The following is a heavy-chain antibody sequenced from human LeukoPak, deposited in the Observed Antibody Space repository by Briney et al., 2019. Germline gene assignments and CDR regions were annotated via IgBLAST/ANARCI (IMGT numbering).Heavy chain of an antibody. CDR3: AKDQDYDSSGYYDGYTGY. CDR1: GFTFSSYA. V-gene: IGHV3-23*01. CDR2: ISGSGGST. Sequence: PGGSLRLSCAASGFTFSSYAMSWVRQAPGKGLGWVSAISGSGGSTYYADSVKGRFTISRDNSKNTLYLQMNSLRAEDTAVYYCAKDQDYDSSGYYDGYTGYWGQGTLATVSS. J-gene: IGHJ4*02. D-gene: IGHD3-22*01.